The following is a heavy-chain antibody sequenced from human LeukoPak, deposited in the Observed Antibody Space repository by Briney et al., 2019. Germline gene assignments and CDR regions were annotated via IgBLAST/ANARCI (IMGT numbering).Heavy chain of an antibody. CDR2: IYTSGST. V-gene: IGHV4-61*02. CDR1: GGSISSGSYY. CDR3: AREMRWFGADTAMAYYYMDV. D-gene: IGHD5-18*01. J-gene: IGHJ6*03. Sequence: PSQTLSLTCTVSGGSISSGSYYWSWIRQPAGKGLEWIGRIYTSGSTNYNPSLKSRVTISVDTSKNQCSLNLSSVTAAATAVYYCAREMRWFGADTAMAYYYMDVWGKGTTVTVSS.